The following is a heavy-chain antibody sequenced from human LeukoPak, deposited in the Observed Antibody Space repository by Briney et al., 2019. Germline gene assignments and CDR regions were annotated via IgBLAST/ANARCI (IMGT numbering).Heavy chain of an antibody. Sequence: PGGSLRLSCAASILPFISYAMRWVRQAPGKGLEWVSGVSGSGGSTYYADSVKGRFTISRDNSKNTLYLQMNSLTGEDTAVYYCAKDLDIVATITGNWGQGTLVTVSS. CDR3: AKDLDIVATITGN. CDR2: VSGSGGST. CDR1: ILPFISYA. J-gene: IGHJ4*02. V-gene: IGHV3-23*01. D-gene: IGHD5-12*01.